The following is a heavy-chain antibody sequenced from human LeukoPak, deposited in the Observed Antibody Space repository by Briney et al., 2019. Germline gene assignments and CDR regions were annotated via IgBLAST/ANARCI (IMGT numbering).Heavy chain of an antibody. CDR2: IYTSGST. CDR3: ARENSGSYREFDY. CDR1: GGSTSSYY. V-gene: IGHV4-4*07. J-gene: IGHJ4*02. Sequence: SETLSLTCTVSGGSTSSYYGSWIRQPAGKGLEWIGRIYTSGSTNYNASLKSRVSMSVDTSKNQFSLKLSSVTAADTAVFYCARENSGSYREFDYWGQGTLVTVSS. D-gene: IGHD1-26*01.